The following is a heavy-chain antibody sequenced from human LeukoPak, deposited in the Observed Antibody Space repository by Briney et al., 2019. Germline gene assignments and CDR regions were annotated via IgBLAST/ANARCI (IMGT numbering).Heavy chain of an antibody. Sequence: ASVKVSCKASGYTFTTYGITWVRQAPGQGLEWMGWISVYNGNTKYAQKLQGRVTMTTDTPTSTAYMELSSLRSEDTAVYYCARADAYDSSGYPYFQHWGQGTLVTVSS. J-gene: IGHJ1*01. CDR1: GYTFTTYG. CDR3: ARADAYDSSGYPYFQH. D-gene: IGHD3-22*01. V-gene: IGHV1-18*01. CDR2: ISVYNGNT.